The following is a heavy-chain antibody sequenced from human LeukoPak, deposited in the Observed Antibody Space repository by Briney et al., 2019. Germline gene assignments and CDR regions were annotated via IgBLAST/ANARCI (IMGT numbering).Heavy chain of an antibody. V-gene: IGHV4-31*03. CDR1: GGSISSGGYY. CDR2: IYYSGST. J-gene: IGHJ6*02. Sequence: SETLSLTCTVSGGSISSGGYYWSWIRQHPGKGLEWIGYIYYSGSTYYNPSLKSRVTISVDTSKNQFSLKLSSVTAADTAVYYCARFNMPSYYGMDVGGQGTTVTVSS. D-gene: IGHD2-2*01. CDR3: ARFNMPSYYGMDV.